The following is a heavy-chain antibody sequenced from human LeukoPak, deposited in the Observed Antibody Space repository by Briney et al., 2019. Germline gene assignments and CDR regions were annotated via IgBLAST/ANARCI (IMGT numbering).Heavy chain of an antibody. D-gene: IGHD3-22*01. CDR2: IYYSGST. CDR1: GGSISSSSYY. CDR3: AREIRYYYDRLNWFDP. J-gene: IGHJ5*02. V-gene: IGHV4-39*07. Sequence: KPSETLSLTCTVSGGSISSSSYYWGWIRQPPGKGLEWIGSIYYSGSTYYNPSLKSRVTISVDTSKNQFSLKLSSVTAADTAVYYCAREIRYYYDRLNWFDPWGQGTLVTVSS.